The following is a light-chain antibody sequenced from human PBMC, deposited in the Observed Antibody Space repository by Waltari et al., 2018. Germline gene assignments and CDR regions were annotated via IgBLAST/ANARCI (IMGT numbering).Light chain of an antibody. V-gene: IGLV3-19*01. Sequence: SSELTQDPAVSVALGQTVRITCHGASLRIYYVSWFLQKPGQAPALVIYGKNSRPSGIPDRFSASSSGSTASLTIIGAQAEDEADYYCHSRDISGDVLIGGGTKLTVV. CDR3: HSRDISGDVL. CDR1: SLRIYY. J-gene: IGLJ2*01. CDR2: GKN.